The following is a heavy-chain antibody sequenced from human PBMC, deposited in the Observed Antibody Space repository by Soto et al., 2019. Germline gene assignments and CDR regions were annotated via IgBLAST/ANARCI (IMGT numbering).Heavy chain of an antibody. V-gene: IGHV4-59*01. CDR1: GTSISSYY. D-gene: IGHD2-8*01. CDR3: ARYNSYAIDY. J-gene: IGHJ4*02. CDR2: IHYSGTT. Sequence: KTSETLSPTCTVSGTSISSYYWSWIRQPPGKGLEWIANIHYSGTTNYNPSLASRVTLSVDTSKNQFSLKMTSVTAADRAMYFCARYNSYAIDYWGRGTLVTV.